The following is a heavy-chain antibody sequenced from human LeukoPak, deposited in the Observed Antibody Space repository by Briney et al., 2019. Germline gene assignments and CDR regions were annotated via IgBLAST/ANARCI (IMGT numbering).Heavy chain of an antibody. V-gene: IGHV3-30-3*01. CDR3: ARVCGDCYYYGMDV. J-gene: IGHJ6*04. CDR2: ISYDGSNK. Sequence: GRSLRLSCAASGFTFSSYAMHWVRQAPGKGLEWVALISYDGSNKYYADSVKGRFTISRDNSKNTLYLQMNSLRAEDTAVYYCARVCGDCYYYGMDVWGKGTTVTVSS. D-gene: IGHD2-21*01. CDR1: GFTFSSYA.